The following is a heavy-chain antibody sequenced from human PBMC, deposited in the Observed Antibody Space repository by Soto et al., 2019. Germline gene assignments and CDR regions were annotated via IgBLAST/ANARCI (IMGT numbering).Heavy chain of an antibody. D-gene: IGHD6-25*01. CDR1: GFSLNTRKVG. CDR3: ARRFASSDNWFDP. CDR2: IYWDDDK. Sequence: QITLRESGPTLVKPTQTLTLTCSFSGFSLNTRKVGVGCFRQPPGKALEWLALIYWDDDKRYSPSLKSRLTISKDTSKNHVVLTMTNMDPVDAGTYYCARRFASSDNWFDPWGQGTLVTVST. J-gene: IGHJ5*02. V-gene: IGHV2-5*02.